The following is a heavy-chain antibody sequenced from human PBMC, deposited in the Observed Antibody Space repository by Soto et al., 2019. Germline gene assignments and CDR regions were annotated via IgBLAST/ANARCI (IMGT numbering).Heavy chain of an antibody. Sequence: SETLSLTCIVSGGSITSYHWSWIRQFPGKGLEWIAYTSYTGNTNYNPSLQSRVTISMDTSKNQLSLKLTSVTAADTAVYYCARAVGTTVTPRYYYYYGMDVWGQGTTVTVSS. D-gene: IGHD4-17*01. V-gene: IGHV4-59*01. CDR3: ARAVGTTVTPRYYYYYGMDV. J-gene: IGHJ6*02. CDR2: TSYTGNT. CDR1: GGSITSYH.